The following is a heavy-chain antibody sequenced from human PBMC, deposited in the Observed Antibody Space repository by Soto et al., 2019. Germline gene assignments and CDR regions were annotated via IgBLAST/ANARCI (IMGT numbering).Heavy chain of an antibody. CDR3: ARDTGSSGTFDY. Sequence: ASAKVSCQASGYTFTSYYMHWVRQAPGQGLEWMGIINPSGGSTSYAQKFQGRVTMTRDTSTSTVYMELSSLRSEDTAVYYCARDTGSSGTFDYWGQGTLVTVSS. J-gene: IGHJ4*02. V-gene: IGHV1-46*01. CDR1: GYTFTSYY. CDR2: INPSGGST. D-gene: IGHD3-22*01.